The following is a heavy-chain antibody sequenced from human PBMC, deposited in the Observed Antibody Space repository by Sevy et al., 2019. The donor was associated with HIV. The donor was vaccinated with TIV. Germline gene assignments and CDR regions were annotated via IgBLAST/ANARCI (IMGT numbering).Heavy chain of an antibody. Sequence: ASVKVSCKASGYTFTSYDINWVRQATGQGLEWMGWMNPNSGNTGYAQEFQGRVTMTRNSSISTAYMELSSLRSEDTAMYYCARGQGLIPPYCSSTSCYTVYYYYGMDVWGQGTTVTVSS. V-gene: IGHV1-8*01. J-gene: IGHJ6*02. CDR3: ARGQGLIPPYCSSTSCYTVYYYYGMDV. CDR2: MNPNSGNT. CDR1: GYTFTSYD. D-gene: IGHD2-2*02.